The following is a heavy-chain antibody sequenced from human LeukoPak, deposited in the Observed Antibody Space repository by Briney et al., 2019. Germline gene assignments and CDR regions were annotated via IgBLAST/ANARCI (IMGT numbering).Heavy chain of an antibody. D-gene: IGHD2-15*01. V-gene: IGHV1-2*02. J-gene: IGHJ4*02. CDR1: GYTFTGYY. CDR2: INPNSGGT. Sequence: SVKVSCKASGYTFTGYYMHWVRQAPGQGLEWMGWINPNSGGTNYAQKFQGRVTMTRDTSISTAYMELSRLRSDDTAVYYCASQGLYCSGGSCYSVFDYRGQGTLVTVSS. CDR3: ASQGLYCSGGSCYSVFDY.